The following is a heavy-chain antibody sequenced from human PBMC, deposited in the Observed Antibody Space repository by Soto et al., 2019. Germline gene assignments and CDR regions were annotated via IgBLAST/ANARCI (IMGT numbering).Heavy chain of an antibody. V-gene: IGHV3-15*01. CDR2: IKSKTDGGTT. CDR1: GFTFSDAW. Sequence: EVQLVESGGGLVKPGGSLRLSCAASGFTFSDAWMTWVRQAPGKGLEWVGRIKSKTDGGTTDYAAPVKGRFTISRDDSKNTLYLQMNSLKTEDTAVYYCTPPYFSTTSCFRGGQGTLVTVSS. CDR3: TPPYFSTTSCFR. D-gene: IGHD2-2*01. J-gene: IGHJ4*02.